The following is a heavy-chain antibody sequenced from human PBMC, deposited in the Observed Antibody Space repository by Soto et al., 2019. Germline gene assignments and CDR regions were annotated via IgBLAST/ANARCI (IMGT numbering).Heavy chain of an antibody. V-gene: IGHV4-30-4*01. CDR1: GDSISSYY. CDR3: ARAFDILTRYYFDY. Sequence: PSETLSLTCSVSGDSISSYYWSWIRQPPGKGLEWIGYIYYSGSTYYNPSLKSRVTISVDTSKNQFSLKLSSVTAADTAVYYCARAFDILTRYYFDYWGQGTLVTVSS. J-gene: IGHJ4*02. CDR2: IYYSGST. D-gene: IGHD3-9*01.